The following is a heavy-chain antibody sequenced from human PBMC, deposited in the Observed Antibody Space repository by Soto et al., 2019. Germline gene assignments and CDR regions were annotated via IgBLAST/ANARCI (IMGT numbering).Heavy chain of an antibody. D-gene: IGHD2-2*01. CDR3: ARDIVVVPAAMGDYYYYYGRTV. J-gene: IGHJ6*02. V-gene: IGHV3-33*01. CDR2: IWYDGSNK. CDR1: GFTFSSYG. Sequence: SLRLSCAASGFTFSSYGMHWVRQAPGKGLEWVAVIWYDGSNKYYADSVKGRFTISRDNSKNTLYLQMNSLRAEDTAVYYCARDIVVVPAAMGDYYYYYGRTVGGQGTTVTVPS.